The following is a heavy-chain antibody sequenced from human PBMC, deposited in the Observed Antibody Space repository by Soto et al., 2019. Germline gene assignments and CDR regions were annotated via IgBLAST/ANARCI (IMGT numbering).Heavy chain of an antibody. Sequence: APVKVSCKASGYTFTSYGISWVRQAPGQGLEWMGWISTAHSDIGYAQKFQGRVTMTTDTSTSTAFMEMRSLTSDDTAVYYCARDLAYIREYWGQGTQVTVSS. D-gene: IGHD3-10*01. CDR1: GYTFTSYG. V-gene: IGHV1-18*01. J-gene: IGHJ4*02. CDR2: ISTAHSDI. CDR3: ARDLAYIREY.